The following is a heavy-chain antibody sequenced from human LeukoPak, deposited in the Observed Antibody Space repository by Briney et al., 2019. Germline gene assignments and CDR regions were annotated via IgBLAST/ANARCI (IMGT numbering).Heavy chain of an antibody. J-gene: IGHJ5*02. CDR3: ARAPRAEISVIGNNWFDP. CDR2: IYHTGST. CDR1: GYSISSGYY. D-gene: IGHD4-11*01. V-gene: IGHV4-38-2*02. Sequence: SEILSLTCIVSGYSISSGYYWGWIRQPPGKGLEWIGSIYHTGSTYYNPSLKSRVTISVDTSKNQFSLKMSSVTAADTAVYYCARAPRAEISVIGNNWFDPWGQGTLVTVSS.